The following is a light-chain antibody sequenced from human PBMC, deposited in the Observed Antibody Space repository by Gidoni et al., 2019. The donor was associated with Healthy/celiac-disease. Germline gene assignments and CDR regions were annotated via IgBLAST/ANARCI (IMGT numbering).Light chain of an antibody. J-gene: IGKJ4*01. CDR1: QRILYSSNNKNY. CDR3: QQYYSTLLT. CDR2: WAS. V-gene: IGKV4-1*01. Sequence: DIVLTQSPDSLAVSLCERATINCKSSQRILYSSNNKNYLAWYQQKPGQPPKLLIYWASTRESGVPDRFSGSGSGTDVTLTISSLQAEDVAVYYCQQYYSTLLTFGGGTKVEIK.